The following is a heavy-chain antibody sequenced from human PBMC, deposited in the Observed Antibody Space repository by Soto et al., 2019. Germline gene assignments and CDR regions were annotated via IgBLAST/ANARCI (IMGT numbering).Heavy chain of an antibody. CDR2: ISYDGSNK. D-gene: IGHD2-8*01. Sequence: QVQLVESGGGVVQPGRSLRLSCAASGFTFSSYGMHWVRQAPGKGLEWVAVISYDGSNKYYADSVKGRFTISRDNSKNTLDLQMNSLRAEDTAVYYCAKDLLYPWVGREFIERIFDYWGQGTLVTVSS. V-gene: IGHV3-30*18. CDR1: GFTFSSYG. J-gene: IGHJ4*02. CDR3: AKDLLYPWVGREFIERIFDY.